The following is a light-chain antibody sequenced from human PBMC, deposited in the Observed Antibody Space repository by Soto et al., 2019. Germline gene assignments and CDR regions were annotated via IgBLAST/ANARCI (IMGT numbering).Light chain of an antibody. CDR2: AGT. J-gene: IGLJ2*01. CDR3: CAYTGSQTAV. V-gene: IGLV2-23*01. Sequence: QSALTQPASVSGSPRQSITISCTGTNSDVGRFDLVSWYQQYPGKAPKLMIFAGTKRPSGVSNRFSGSKSGNTASLTISGLQAEDEADYYCCAYTGSQTAVFGGGTKLTVL. CDR1: NSDVGRFDL.